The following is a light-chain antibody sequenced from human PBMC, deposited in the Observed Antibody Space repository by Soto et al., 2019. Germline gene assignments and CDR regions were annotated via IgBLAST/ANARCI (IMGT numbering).Light chain of an antibody. CDR3: QQRSNWPT. CDR2: DAS. V-gene: IGKV3-11*01. Sequence: EIVLTQSPATLSLSPGERATLSCRASQSVSSYLAWYQQKPGQAPRLLMYDASNRATGIPARFSGSGSGTDFTLTISSLEPEDFAVYYCQQRSNWPTSGGGTKVDIK. J-gene: IGKJ4*01. CDR1: QSVSSY.